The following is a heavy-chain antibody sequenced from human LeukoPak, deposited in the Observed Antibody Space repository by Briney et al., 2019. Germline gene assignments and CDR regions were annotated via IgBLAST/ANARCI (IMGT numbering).Heavy chain of an antibody. CDR2: INHSRST. CDR3: ARGVPAISWLRERKQGEHDF. J-gene: IGHJ4*02. Sequence: AETLSLSCAAYGFTFSDYYWSWLRQPPGMGLEWMGDINHSRSTNYNAALKSRGSITLNTNYKQSSHRQISVPAADTAVYYCARGVPAISWLRERKQGEHDFWGQGTLVTVSS. D-gene: IGHD5-12*01. V-gene: IGHV4-34*01. CDR1: GFTFSDYY.